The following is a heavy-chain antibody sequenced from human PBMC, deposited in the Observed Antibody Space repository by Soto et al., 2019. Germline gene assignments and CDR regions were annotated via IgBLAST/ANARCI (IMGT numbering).Heavy chain of an antibody. Sequence: PGESLKISCKGSGYSFTSYWIGWVRQMPGKGLEWMGIIYPGDSDTRYSPSFQGQVTISADKSISTAYLQWSSLKASDTAMYYCARAEVRSGSYYYYYGMDVWGQGTTVTVSS. CDR2: IYPGDSDT. D-gene: IGHD3-10*01. CDR3: ARAEVRSGSYYYYYGMDV. CDR1: GYSFTSYW. J-gene: IGHJ6*02. V-gene: IGHV5-51*01.